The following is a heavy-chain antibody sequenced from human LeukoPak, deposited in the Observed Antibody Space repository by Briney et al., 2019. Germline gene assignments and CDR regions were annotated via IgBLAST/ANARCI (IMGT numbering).Heavy chain of an antibody. CDR1: GFTVGSNY. V-gene: IGHV3-66*01. Sequence: PGGSLRLSCAASGFTVGSNYMSWVRQAPGKGLEWVSVIYSGGSTYYADSVKGRFTISRDNSKNTLYLQMNSLRAEDTAVYYCARDHYGDLGRWGQGTLVTVSS. D-gene: IGHD4-17*01. J-gene: IGHJ4*02. CDR2: IYSGGST. CDR3: ARDHYGDLGR.